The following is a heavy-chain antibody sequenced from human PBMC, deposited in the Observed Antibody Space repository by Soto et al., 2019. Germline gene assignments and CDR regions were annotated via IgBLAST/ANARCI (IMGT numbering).Heavy chain of an antibody. CDR1: GGSISSRSVY. V-gene: IGHV4-39*01. CDR2: IYHSGTT. J-gene: IGHJ4*02. CDR3: ARHSLGSYLPLDY. D-gene: IGHD1-26*01. Sequence: SETLSLTCSVSGGSISSRSVYWGWIRQPPGKGMEFIGSIYHSGTTSYHPSLKSRVTISVDTSMNQFSLQLTSVTAADTAVYYCARHSLGSYLPLDYWGQGILVTVSS.